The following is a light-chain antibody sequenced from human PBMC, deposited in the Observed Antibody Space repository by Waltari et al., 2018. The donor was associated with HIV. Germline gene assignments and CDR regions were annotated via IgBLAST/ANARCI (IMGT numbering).Light chain of an antibody. Sequence: DIVMTQSPLSLPVTPGEPASISCTSSQSLLDSSGYNYLDWYLQKPGQSPHLLIYLGSNRASGVPDRFSGSGSGTNFTLKINRVEAEDVGVYYCMQGIQASLTFGQGTRLDIK. J-gene: IGKJ5*01. V-gene: IGKV2-28*01. CDR1: QSLLDSSGYNY. CDR2: LGS. CDR3: MQGIQASLT.